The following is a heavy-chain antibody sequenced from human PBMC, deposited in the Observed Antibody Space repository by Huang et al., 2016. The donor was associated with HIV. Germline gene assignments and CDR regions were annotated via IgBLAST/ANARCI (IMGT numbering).Heavy chain of an antibody. CDR2: ISGYNGNT. J-gene: IGHJ4*02. D-gene: IGHD1-26*01. V-gene: IGHV1-18*04. CDR3: ARDRRPYSGSYLGY. CDR1: GNTFSGYG. Sequence: QVQLVQSGAEVKKPGASVKVSCKASGNTFSGYGISWGRQAPGQGLEGMGWISGYNGNTNYVENLQGRGTMTTDTSTSTAYMELRSLRSDDTAVYYCARDRRPYSGSYLGYWGQGTLVTVSS.